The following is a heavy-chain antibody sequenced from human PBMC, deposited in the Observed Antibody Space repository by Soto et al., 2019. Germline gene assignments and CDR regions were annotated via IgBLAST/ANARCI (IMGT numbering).Heavy chain of an antibody. Sequence: QPGGSLRLSCAASGFTVSVNYMNWVRQPPGKGLEWVSLINSGGNTYYADSVKGRFSISRDNSKDTVYLQMNSLRAEDTAVYYCARDRAKNAFDIWGQGTMVTVSS. CDR2: INSGGNT. CDR3: ARDRAKNAFDI. V-gene: IGHV3-66*01. CDR1: GFTVSVNY. J-gene: IGHJ3*02. D-gene: IGHD5-12*01.